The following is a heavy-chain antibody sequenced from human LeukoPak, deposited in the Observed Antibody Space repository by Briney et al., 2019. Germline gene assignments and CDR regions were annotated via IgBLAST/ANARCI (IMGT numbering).Heavy chain of an antibody. J-gene: IGHJ5*02. Sequence: PSETLSLTCTVSGGSISSSSYYWGWIRQPPGKGLEWIGSIYYSGSTYYNPSLKSRVTISVDTSKNQFSLKLSSVTAADTAVYYCARRGDIVVVPAAYTEHWFDPWGQGTLVTVSS. CDR2: IYYSGST. V-gene: IGHV4-39*01. CDR3: ARRGDIVVVPAAYTEHWFDP. D-gene: IGHD2-2*01. CDR1: GGSISSSSYY.